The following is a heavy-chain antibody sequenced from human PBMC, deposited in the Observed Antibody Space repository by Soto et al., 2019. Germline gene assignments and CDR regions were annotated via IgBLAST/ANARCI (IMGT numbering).Heavy chain of an antibody. CDR3: ARYWPEALFALDI. Sequence: VQLEQSGAELKKPGASVRVSCKASGYSFTSYGITWVRQAPGQGLEWMAWIDTQNGNTNHAYKLQRRVSMTTDTATTTAYMELSGLRSVHLATDCCARYWPEALFALDIRGQWKKVTV. CDR2: IDTQNGNT. D-gene: IGHD2-15*01. CDR1: GYSFTSYG. V-gene: IGHV1-18*03. J-gene: IGHJ3*02.